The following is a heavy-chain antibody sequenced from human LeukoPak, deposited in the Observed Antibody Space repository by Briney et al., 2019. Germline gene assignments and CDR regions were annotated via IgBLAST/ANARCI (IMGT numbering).Heavy chain of an antibody. CDR2: IGGDGLTT. V-gene: IGHV3-64*04. CDR1: GFTFGISS. CDR3: ARDYNC. D-gene: IGHD3-10*01. J-gene: IGHJ4*02. Sequence: PGGSLRLSCAASGFTFGISSMHWVRQAPGKGPEFVSVIGGDGLTTFYADSVKDRFTISRDNAKKSLYLQMNSLRAEDTAVYYCARDYNCWGQGTLVTVSS.